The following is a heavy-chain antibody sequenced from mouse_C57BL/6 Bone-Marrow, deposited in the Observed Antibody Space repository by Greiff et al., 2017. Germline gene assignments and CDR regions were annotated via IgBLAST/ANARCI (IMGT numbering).Heavy chain of an antibody. CDR1: GFTFSDYY. CDR3: ARSSNPYFDY. CDR2: INYDGSST. J-gene: IGHJ2*01. V-gene: IGHV5-16*01. Sequence: EVKLVESEGGLVQPGSSMKLSCTASGFTFSDYYMAWVRQVPEKGLEWVANINYDGSSTYYLDSLKSRFIISRDNAKNILYLQMSSLKSEDTATXYCARSSNPYFDYGGQGTTLTVSS. D-gene: IGHD2-5*01.